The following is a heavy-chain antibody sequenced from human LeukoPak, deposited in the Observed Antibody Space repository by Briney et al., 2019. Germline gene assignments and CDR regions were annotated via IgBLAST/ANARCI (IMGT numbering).Heavy chain of an antibody. CDR2: IFYSGST. CDR1: GYSISSSSYS. Sequence: SETLSLTCAVSGYSISSSSYSWGWIRQPPGKGLEWLGSIFYSGSTYNNPSLKSRVTISVDTSKNQFSLKMSFVTAADTAVYYCARQPYYYGSGRNFDYWGQGTLVTVSS. CDR3: ARQPYYYGSGRNFDY. D-gene: IGHD3-10*01. J-gene: IGHJ4*02. V-gene: IGHV4-39*01.